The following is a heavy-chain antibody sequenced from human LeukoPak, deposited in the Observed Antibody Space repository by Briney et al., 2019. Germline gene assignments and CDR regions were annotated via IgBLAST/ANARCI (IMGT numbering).Heavy chain of an antibody. CDR3: ARVGSSLYDY. CDR1: GXTFRSYA. CDR2: ISYDGSTN. V-gene: IGHV3-30-3*01. Sequence: GGSLRLSCAAAGXTFRSYAMQWVRQAPGKGLEWVALISYDGSTNYYADSVKGRFTISRDNSKNILHLQMNSLRAEDTAVYYCARVGSSLYDYWGQGTLVTVSS. D-gene: IGHD6-13*01. J-gene: IGHJ4*02.